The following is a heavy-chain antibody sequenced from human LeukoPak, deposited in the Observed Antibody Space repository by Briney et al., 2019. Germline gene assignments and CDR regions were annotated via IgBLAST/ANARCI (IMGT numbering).Heavy chain of an antibody. CDR1: GGSISSSSYY. D-gene: IGHD6-19*01. V-gene: IGHV4-39*07. Sequence: PSETLSLTCTVSGGSISSSSYYWGWIRQPPGKGLEWIGSIYYSGSTNYNPSLKSRVTISVDTSKNQFSLKLSSVTAADTAVYYCASIAVAGTPLDYWGQGTLVTVSS. CDR2: IYYSGST. CDR3: ASIAVAGTPLDY. J-gene: IGHJ4*02.